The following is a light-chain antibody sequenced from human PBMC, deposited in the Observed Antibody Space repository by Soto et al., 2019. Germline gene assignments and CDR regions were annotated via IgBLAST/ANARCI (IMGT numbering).Light chain of an antibody. J-gene: IGKJ1*01. V-gene: IGKV3-20*01. CDR1: RSLSSTS. CDR3: QQYGSSPRT. CDR2: DAS. Sequence: EIVLTQSPGTLSLSPGELAALSCRASRSLSSTSLAWYQQRPGQAPRLLIYDASSRATGIPDRFSGSGSGTDFTLTINRLERDDFAVYYSQQYGSSPRTFGQGTKVEIK.